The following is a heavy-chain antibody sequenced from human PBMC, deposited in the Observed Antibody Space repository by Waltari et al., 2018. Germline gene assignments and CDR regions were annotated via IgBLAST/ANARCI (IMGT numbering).Heavy chain of an antibody. CDR2: VHGSGKR. D-gene: IGHD2-15*01. Sequence: QLQLQESSPGLVKPSETLSLTCAVSGDSVTNSYWWSWVRQAPGKGLEWIGQVHGSGKRNSNPSFASRVTVSLDMSNNQVSLKVTSAIAADTAVYYCARDRGRGLYLDSWGPGTLVTVSP. V-gene: IGHV4-4*02. CDR3: ARDRGRGLYLDS. J-gene: IGHJ4*02. CDR1: GDSVTNSYW.